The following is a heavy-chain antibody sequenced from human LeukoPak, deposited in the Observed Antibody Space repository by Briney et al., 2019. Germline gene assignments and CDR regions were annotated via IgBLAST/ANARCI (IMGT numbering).Heavy chain of an antibody. J-gene: IGHJ3*02. D-gene: IGHD3-16*01. CDR3: ARDPAWGSVDI. V-gene: IGHV3-7*01. CDR1: GFTFDTSW. Sequence: GGSLRLSCVASGFTFDTSWMSWVRQTRGKGLEGVALLNEDGRDERYVDSVKGRFTVSRDNAKNSVSLQLNSLRVEDTGVYYCARDPAWGSVDIWGQGTMVTVSS. CDR2: LNEDGRDE.